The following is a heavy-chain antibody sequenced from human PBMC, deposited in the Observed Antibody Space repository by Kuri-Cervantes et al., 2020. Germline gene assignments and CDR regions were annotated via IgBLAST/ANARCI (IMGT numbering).Heavy chain of an antibody. CDR3: AAVGPGWVATTSSFDY. CDR1: GYNFKSYY. J-gene: IGHJ4*02. V-gene: IGHV1-69*05. CDR2: IIPIFGTA. Sequence: SVKVSCKASGYNFKSYYVHWVRQAPGQGLEWMGGIIPIFGTANYAQKFQGRVTITTDESTSTAYMELSSLRSEDTAVYYCAAVGPGWVATTSSFDYWGQGTLVTVSS. D-gene: IGHD5-12*01.